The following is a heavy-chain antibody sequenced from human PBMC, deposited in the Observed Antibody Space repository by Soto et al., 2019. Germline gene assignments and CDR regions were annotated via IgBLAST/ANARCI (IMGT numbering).Heavy chain of an antibody. CDR3: ARHIAKTATGDWFAP. Sequence: QVQLQESGPGLVKPSEPLSLTCTVSGASISSSSYYWGWIRQPPGKGLEWIGSIYYSGSNYYNPSLKSRVTISLDTSKNHFARELSSVTAAHTGVYYCARHIAKTATGDWFAPWGQGTLVTVSP. V-gene: IGHV4-39*02. CDR1: GASISSSSYY. D-gene: IGHD2-21*01. CDR2: IYYSGSN. J-gene: IGHJ5*02.